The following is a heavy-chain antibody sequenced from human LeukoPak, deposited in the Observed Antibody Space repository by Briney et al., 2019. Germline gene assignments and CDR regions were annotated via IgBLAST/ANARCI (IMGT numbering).Heavy chain of an antibody. V-gene: IGHV1-2*02. CDR2: INPNSGGT. Sequence: ASVKVSCKASGYTFTGYYMHWVRQAPGQGLEWMGWINPNSGGTNYAQKFQGRVTMTRDTSISTAYMELSRLRSDDTAVYYCASGPSEGSGSYYPYYFDYWGQGTLVTVSS. D-gene: IGHD3-10*01. CDR3: ASGPSEGSGSYYPYYFDY. CDR1: GYTFTGYY. J-gene: IGHJ4*02.